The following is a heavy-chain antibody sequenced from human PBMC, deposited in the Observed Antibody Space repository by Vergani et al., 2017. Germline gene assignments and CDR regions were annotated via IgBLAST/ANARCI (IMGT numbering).Heavy chain of an antibody. V-gene: IGHV3-23*01. D-gene: IGHD3-10*01. Sequence: EVQLLESGGGLVQPGGSLRLSCAASGFTFSSYAMSWVRQAPGKGLEWVSAISGSGGSTYYADSVKGRFTISRDNSKNTLYLQMNSLRAEDTAVYYCARTRWGYGSGSYYLRDNWFDPWGQGTLVTVSS. CDR1: GFTFSSYA. CDR2: ISGSGGST. CDR3: ARTRWGYGSGSYYLRDNWFDP. J-gene: IGHJ5*02.